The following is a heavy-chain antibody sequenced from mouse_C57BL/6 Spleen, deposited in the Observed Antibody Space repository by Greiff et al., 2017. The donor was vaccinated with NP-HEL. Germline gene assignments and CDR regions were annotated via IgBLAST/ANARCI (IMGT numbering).Heavy chain of an antibody. J-gene: IGHJ1*03. CDR2: IYPGSGNT. V-gene: IGHV1-76*01. CDR3: ARSSFYYGSSPWYFDV. Sequence: VQLQQSGAELVRPGASVKLSCKASGYTFTDYYINWVKQRPGQGLEWIARIYPGSGNTYYNEKFKGKATLTAEKSSSTAYMQLSSLPSEDSAVYFCARSSFYYGSSPWYFDVWGTGTTVTVSS. CDR1: GYTFTDYY. D-gene: IGHD1-1*01.